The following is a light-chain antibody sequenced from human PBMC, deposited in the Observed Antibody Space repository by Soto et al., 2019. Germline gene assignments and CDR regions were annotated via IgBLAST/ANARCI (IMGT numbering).Light chain of an antibody. CDR1: QSVSSN. V-gene: IGKV3-15*01. J-gene: IGKJ1*01. CDR2: AAS. Sequence: EIVMTQSPATVSVSPWERATLAFRASQSVSSNLAWYQQKPGQAPRLLIYAASTRATGIPARFSGSGSGTDFTLTINRLEPEDFALYYCQQYGSSPPTFGQGTMVDIK. CDR3: QQYGSSPPT.